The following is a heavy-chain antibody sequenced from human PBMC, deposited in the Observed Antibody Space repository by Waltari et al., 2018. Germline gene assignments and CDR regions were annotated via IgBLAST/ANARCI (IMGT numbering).Heavy chain of an antibody. J-gene: IGHJ4*02. Sequence: QVQLQASGPGLVKPSETLSLPCVVSGSSIRSGFYWGWIQPPPGTGLEWMASIHHCGITHYNPPLQIRVIISVDTSKNQFSLKLNSVTATDTAVYYCGRLEGQLVEYWGQGTLVTVSS. CDR2: IHHCGIT. CDR3: GRLEGQLVEY. D-gene: IGHD6-6*01. V-gene: IGHV4-38-2*01. CDR1: GSSIRSGFY.